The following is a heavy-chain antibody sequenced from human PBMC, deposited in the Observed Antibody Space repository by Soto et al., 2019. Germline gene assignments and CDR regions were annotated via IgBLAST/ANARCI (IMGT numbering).Heavy chain of an antibody. CDR2: INAANGDT. Sequence: ASVKVSCKASGYTFTSYGIHWVRQAPGQRLEWMGWINAANGDTKYSPKFQGRVTITRDTSASTAYMELSSVRSEDTAVYYCVRRHVSATGIDLFDPWGEGTPVTVSS. CDR1: GYTFTSYG. J-gene: IGHJ5*02. V-gene: IGHV1-3*01. D-gene: IGHD6-13*01. CDR3: VRRHVSATGIDLFDP.